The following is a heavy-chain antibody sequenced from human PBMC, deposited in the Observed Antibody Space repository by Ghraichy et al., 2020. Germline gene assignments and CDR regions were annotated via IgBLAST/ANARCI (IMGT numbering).Heavy chain of an antibody. J-gene: IGHJ1*01. CDR1: GGSVNSGYYD. V-gene: IGHV4-61*01. CDR3: ARGPYRRTWYSPGYFQY. D-gene: IGHD6-13*01. Sequence: SQTLSLTCTVSGGSVNSGYYDWSWIRQPPGKGLEWIGYIFDSGSTNYNPSLKSRVTISVDTSKNQFSLKLSSVTAADTAVFYCARGPYRRTWYSPGYFQYWGQGSLVTVSS. CDR2: IFDSGST.